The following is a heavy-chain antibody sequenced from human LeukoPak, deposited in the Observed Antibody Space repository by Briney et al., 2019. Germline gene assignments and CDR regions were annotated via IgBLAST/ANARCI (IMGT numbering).Heavy chain of an antibody. D-gene: IGHD3-10*01. CDR3: ARGRPGSSYIY. CDR2: INHSGSA. J-gene: IGHJ4*02. Sequence: SETLSLTCAVYGGSFSGYYWSWIRQPPGKGLEWIGEINHSGSANYNPSLKSRVTISVDASKNQFSLKLSSVTAADTAVYYCARGRPGSSYIYWGQGTLVTVSS. V-gene: IGHV4-34*01. CDR1: GGSFSGYY.